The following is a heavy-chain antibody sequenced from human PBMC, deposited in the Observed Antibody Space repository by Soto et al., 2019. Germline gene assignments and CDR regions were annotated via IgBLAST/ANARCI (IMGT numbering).Heavy chain of an antibody. V-gene: IGHV4-30-4*01. CDR3: ARGRYCLTGSCFPNWFDS. J-gene: IGHJ5*01. CDR2: IYKSATT. D-gene: IGHD2-15*01. Sequence: SETLSLTCSVSGDSISAVDYFWAWIRQPPGQTLEYIGYIYKSATTYYNPSFESRVAISLDTSKSQFSLTVTSVTAGDTAVYFCARGRYCLTGSCFPNWFDSWGRGTLVTVSS. CDR1: GDSISAVDYF.